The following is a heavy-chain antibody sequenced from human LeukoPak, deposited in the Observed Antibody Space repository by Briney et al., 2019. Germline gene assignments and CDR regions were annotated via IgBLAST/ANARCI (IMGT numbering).Heavy chain of an antibody. CDR1: GYTFTGYY. CDR2: INPNSGGT. V-gene: IGHV1-2*02. J-gene: IGHJ4*02. Sequence: ASVKVSCKASGYTFTGYYMHWVRQAPGQGLEWMGWINPNSGGTNYAQKFQGRVSMTRDTSISTAYMELSRLRSDDTAVYYCASALWFGESVFDYWGQGTLVTVSS. CDR3: ASALWFGESVFDY. D-gene: IGHD3-10*01.